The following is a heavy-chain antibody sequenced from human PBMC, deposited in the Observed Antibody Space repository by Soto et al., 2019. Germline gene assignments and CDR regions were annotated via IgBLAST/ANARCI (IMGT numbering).Heavy chain of an antibody. V-gene: IGHV3-23*01. J-gene: IGHJ4*02. CDR2: IRARGDST. D-gene: IGHD5-18*01. CDR1: GFTFSSYA. Sequence: EVQLLESGGGLGQPGGSLRLSCAASGFTFSSYAMTWVRQAAGKGLEWVSTIRARGDSTFYGDSVKGRCTISRDNSDNTVYLQMNSLKAEDTAVYYCAKGGYTTYFEYWAQGTLVTVSS. CDR3: AKGGYTTYFEY.